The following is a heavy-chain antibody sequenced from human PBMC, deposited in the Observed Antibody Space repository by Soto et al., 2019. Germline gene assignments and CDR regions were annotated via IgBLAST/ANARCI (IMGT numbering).Heavy chain of an antibody. CDR1: GFTFSNYG. CDR3: ARPAELHLVYYFDY. V-gene: IGHV1-18*01. J-gene: IGHJ4*02. CDR2: ISAHDGDT. Sequence: QVQLVQSGAEVKEPGASVKVSCTTSGFTFSNYGITWVRQAPGQGLEWMGWISAHDGDTKIAQKLQGRVTMTTDTSTSTGYMELRSLKSVDTAVYYCARPAELHLVYYFDYWGQGTLVIVSS. D-gene: IGHD3-10*01.